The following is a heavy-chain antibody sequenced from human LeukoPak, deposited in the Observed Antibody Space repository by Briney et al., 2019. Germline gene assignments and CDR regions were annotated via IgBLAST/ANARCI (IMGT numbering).Heavy chain of an antibody. Sequence: GGSLRLSCAASGFTFSSYWMSWVRQAPGKGLEWVANIKQDGSEKYYVDSVKGRFTISRDNAKNSLYLQMNSLRSEDTAVYFCARGGSRSPRDAFDIWGQGTMVTVSS. V-gene: IGHV3-7*03. CDR2: IKQDGSEK. D-gene: IGHD3-16*01. J-gene: IGHJ3*02. CDR3: ARGGSRSPRDAFDI. CDR1: GFTFSSYW.